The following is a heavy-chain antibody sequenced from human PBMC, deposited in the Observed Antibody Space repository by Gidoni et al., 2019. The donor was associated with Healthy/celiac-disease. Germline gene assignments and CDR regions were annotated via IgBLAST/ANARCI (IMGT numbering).Heavy chain of an antibody. CDR3: AREGRRWLLASPASFDY. CDR1: GFTFSSYA. J-gene: IGHJ4*02. CDR2: ISYDGSNK. D-gene: IGHD5-12*01. V-gene: IGHV3-30-3*01. Sequence: QVQLVESGGGVVQPGRSLRLSCAASGFTFSSYAMHWVRQAPGKGLEWVAVISYDGSNKYYADSVKGRFTISRDNSKNTLYLQMNSLRAEDTAVYYCAREGRRWLLASPASFDYWGQGTLVTVSS.